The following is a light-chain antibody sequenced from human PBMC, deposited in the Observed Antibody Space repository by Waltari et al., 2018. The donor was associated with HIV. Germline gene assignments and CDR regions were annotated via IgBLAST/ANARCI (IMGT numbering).Light chain of an antibody. V-gene: IGKV3-15*01. CDR1: HGINNN. J-gene: IGKJ4*01. CDR2: DTS. Sequence: EALMTQSPATLSVSPGETATLSCRASHGINNNLAWYQQKPGQAPRLLIFDTSARATGIPDRFSGSGSGTEFTLTISSLQSEDFAVYYCQQYDDWTVFGGWTKVDIK. CDR3: QQYDDWTV.